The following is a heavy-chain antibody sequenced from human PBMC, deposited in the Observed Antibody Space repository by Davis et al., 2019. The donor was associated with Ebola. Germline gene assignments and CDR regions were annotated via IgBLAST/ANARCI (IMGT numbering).Heavy chain of an antibody. CDR3: VRSGVRGYYNGMDV. CDR2: MNPNSGNT. J-gene: IGHJ6*02. Sequence: AASVKVSCKASGYALTSYDINWVRQATGHGLEWMGWMNPNSGNTGYVEKFQGRVTMTRNTSTSTAYMELSSLRSEDTAVYYCVRSGVRGYYNGMDVWGQGTTVSVSS. V-gene: IGHV1-8*02. CDR1: GYALTSYD. D-gene: IGHD1-14*01.